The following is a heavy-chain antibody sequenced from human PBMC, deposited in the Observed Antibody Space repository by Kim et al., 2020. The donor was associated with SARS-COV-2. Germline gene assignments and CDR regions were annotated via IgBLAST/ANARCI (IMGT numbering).Heavy chain of an antibody. CDR2: IYPGDSDT. CDR1: GYSFTSYW. V-gene: IGHV5-51*01. D-gene: IGHD3-10*01. J-gene: IGHJ4*02. Sequence: GESLKISCKGSGYSFTSYWIGWVRQMPGKGLEWMGIIYPGDSDTRYSPSFQGQVTISADKSISTAYLQWSSLKASDTAMYYCARYPLNYYGSGPYYFDYLGQGTLVAVSS. CDR3: ARYPLNYYGSGPYYFDY.